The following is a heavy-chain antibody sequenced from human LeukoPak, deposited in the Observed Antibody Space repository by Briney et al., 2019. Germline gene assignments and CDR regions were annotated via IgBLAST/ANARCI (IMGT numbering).Heavy chain of an antibody. Sequence: PGGSLRLSCVASGFTVSSNYMSWVRQAPGKGLEWVSVIYSGGSTYYADSVKGRFTISRDNSKNTLYLQMNSLRAEDTAVYYCARDPDDYGDYSYFDYWGQGTLVTVSS. CDR2: IYSGGST. V-gene: IGHV3-66*01. J-gene: IGHJ4*02. D-gene: IGHD4-17*01. CDR1: GFTVSSNY. CDR3: ARDPDDYGDYSYFDY.